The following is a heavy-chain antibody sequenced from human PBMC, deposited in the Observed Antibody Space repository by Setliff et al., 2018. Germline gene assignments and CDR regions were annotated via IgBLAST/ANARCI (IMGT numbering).Heavy chain of an antibody. J-gene: IGHJ6*03. CDR1: GFTLSTYW. V-gene: IGHV3-74*01. D-gene: IGHD1-1*01. Sequence: GGSLRLSCAASGFTLSTYWMHWVRQAPGKGLVWVSRINSDGSSTSYADSVKGRFTISRDNAKNTLYLQMNSLRAEDTAVYYCARGPWKHSAYYYYYYMDVWGKGTTVTVSS. CDR3: ARGPWKHSAYYYYYYMDV. CDR2: INSDGSST.